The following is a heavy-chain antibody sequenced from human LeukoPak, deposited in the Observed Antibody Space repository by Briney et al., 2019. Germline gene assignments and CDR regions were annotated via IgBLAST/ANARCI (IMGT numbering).Heavy chain of an antibody. D-gene: IGHD6-19*01. CDR2: IYYDGNT. Sequence: SGTLSLTCTVSGGSIGTYYWSWSWIRQPPGKGLEWIGYIYYDGNTDYNPSLKSRVTMSVDTSKKQLSLNLSSVTAADTATYYCARDSLGSRGWYGGWFDPWGQGTQVAVSS. CDR3: ARDSLGSRGWYGGWFDP. J-gene: IGHJ5*02. CDR1: GGSIGTYY. V-gene: IGHV4-59*01.